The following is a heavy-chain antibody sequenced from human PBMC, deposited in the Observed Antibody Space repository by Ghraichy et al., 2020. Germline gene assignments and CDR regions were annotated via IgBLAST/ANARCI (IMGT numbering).Heavy chain of an antibody. CDR3: ARDRRYCTGGVCYRPWYFDL. D-gene: IGHD2-8*02. CDR1: GFTFSSYE. V-gene: IGHV3-48*03. J-gene: IGHJ2*01. CDR2: ISSSGSTI. Sequence: LTCAASGFTFSSYEMNWFRQAPGKGLEWVSYISSSGSTIYYADSVKGRFTISRDNAKNSLYLQMNSLRAEDTAVYYCARDRRYCTGGVCYRPWYFDLWGRGTLVTVSS.